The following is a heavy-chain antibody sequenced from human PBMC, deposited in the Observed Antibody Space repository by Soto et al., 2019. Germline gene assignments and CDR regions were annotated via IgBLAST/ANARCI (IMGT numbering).Heavy chain of an antibody. CDR1: GASISGYH. CDR2: VSNSGST. D-gene: IGHD3-9*01. J-gene: IGHJ6*03. CDR3: ARYDVCYFGWLLPKEDHYYYMDV. Sequence: PSETLSLTCTVSGASISGYHWSWIRQPPGKGLEWIGNVSNSGSTNYNPSLKSRVIISIDTSKNQFSLKLTSVTAADTAVYYCARYDVCYFGWLLPKEDHYYYMDVWGKGTTVTVS. V-gene: IGHV4-59*01.